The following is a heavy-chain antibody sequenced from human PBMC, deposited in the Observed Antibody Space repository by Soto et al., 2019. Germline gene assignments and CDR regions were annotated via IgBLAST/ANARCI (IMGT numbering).Heavy chain of an antibody. CDR3: ARDTRYSSGYYDS. J-gene: IGHJ4*02. Sequence: SLRLSCSASGFTFSSEAMHWVHQAPGKGLEWVAVISYDGSNIYYAGSVRGRFSISRDNSKNTLYVQMNSLRLEDTAVYYCARDTRYSSGYYDSWGQGTLVTVSS. CDR2: ISYDGSNI. D-gene: IGHD6-19*01. CDR1: GFTFSSEA. V-gene: IGHV3-30-3*01.